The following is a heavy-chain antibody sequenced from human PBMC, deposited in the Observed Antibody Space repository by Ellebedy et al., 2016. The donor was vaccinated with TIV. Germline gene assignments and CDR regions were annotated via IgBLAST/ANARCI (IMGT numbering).Heavy chain of an antibody. CDR2: ISYEGSNE. V-gene: IGHV3-30-3*01. CDR1: GFIFGSYG. J-gene: IGHJ4*02. D-gene: IGHD3-22*01. CDR3: ARGGTYSYDSSSYSDFDY. Sequence: GGSLRLXXAAPGFIFGSYGMHWVRQAPGKGLEWVTVISYEGSNEYYADSVKGRFTISRDNSKNTLYLQMNSLRAEDTAVYYCARGGTYSYDSSSYSDFDYWGQGTLVTVSS.